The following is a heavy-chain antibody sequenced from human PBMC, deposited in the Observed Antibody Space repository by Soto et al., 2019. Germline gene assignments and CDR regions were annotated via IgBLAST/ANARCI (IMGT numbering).Heavy chain of an antibody. Sequence: PGGSLRLSCAASGFTFSSYAMHWVRQAPGKGLEWVAVISYDGSNKYYADSVKGRFTISRDNSKNTLYLQMNSLRAEDTAVYYCADPLGYSSSWYGFGDYWGQGTLVTVSS. CDR1: GFTFSSYA. D-gene: IGHD6-13*01. CDR3: ADPLGYSSSWYGFGDY. J-gene: IGHJ4*02. CDR2: ISYDGSNK. V-gene: IGHV3-30-3*01.